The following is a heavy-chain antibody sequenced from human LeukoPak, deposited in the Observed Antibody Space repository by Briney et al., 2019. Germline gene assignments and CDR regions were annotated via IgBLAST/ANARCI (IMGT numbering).Heavy chain of an antibody. Sequence: GGSLRLSCAASGFTFSSYWMHWVRQAPGKGLVWVSRINSDGSSTSYADSVKGRFTISRDNAKNTLYLQMNSLRAEDTAVYYCARVSDSSGYHHHAFDIWGQGTMVTVSS. CDR2: INSDGSST. CDR1: GFTFSSYW. J-gene: IGHJ3*02. CDR3: ARVSDSSGYHHHAFDI. D-gene: IGHD3-22*01. V-gene: IGHV3-74*01.